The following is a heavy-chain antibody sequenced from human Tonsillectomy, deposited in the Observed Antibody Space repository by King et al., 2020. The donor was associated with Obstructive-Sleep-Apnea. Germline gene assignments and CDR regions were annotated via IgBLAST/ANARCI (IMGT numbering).Heavy chain of an antibody. V-gene: IGHV5-51*01. CDR3: ARLVGGIAVAGTPYYFDY. CDR2: IYPGDSDT. Sequence: QLVQSGAEVKKPGESLKISCKGSGYSFTSYWIGWVRQMPGKGLEWMGIIYPGDSDTRYSPSFQGQVTISADKSICTAYLQWSSLKASDTAMYYCARLVGGIAVAGTPYYFDYWGQGTLVTVSS. D-gene: IGHD6-19*01. CDR1: GYSFTSYW. J-gene: IGHJ4*02.